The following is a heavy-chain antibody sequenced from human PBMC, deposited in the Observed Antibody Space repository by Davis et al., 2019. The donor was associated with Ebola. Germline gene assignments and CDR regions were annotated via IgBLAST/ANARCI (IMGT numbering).Heavy chain of an antibody. CDR3: AKVGGGKSDY. CDR1: GFTFSSYG. J-gene: IGHJ4*02. D-gene: IGHD4-23*01. Sequence: GESLKISCAASGFTFSSYGMHWVRQAPGKGLEWVAVIWYDGSNKYYADSVKGRFTISRDNSKNTLYLQVNSLRAEDTAVYYCAKVGGGKSDYWGQGTLVTVSS. CDR2: IWYDGSNK. V-gene: IGHV3-33*06.